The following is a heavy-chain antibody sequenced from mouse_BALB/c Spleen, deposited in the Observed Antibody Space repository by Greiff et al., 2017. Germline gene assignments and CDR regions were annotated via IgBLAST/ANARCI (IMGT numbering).Heavy chain of an antibody. D-gene: IGHD1-2*01. CDR1: GFTFSSYT. CDR2: ISNGGGST. V-gene: IGHV5-12-2*01. Sequence: EVKLVESGGGLVQPGGSLKLSCAASGFTFSSYTMSWVRQTPEKRLEWVAYISNGGGSTYYPDTVKGRFTISRDNAKNTLYLQMSSLKSEDTAMYYCARQNSLLRLGGFAYWGQGTLVTVSA. J-gene: IGHJ3*01. CDR3: ARQNSLLRLGGFAY.